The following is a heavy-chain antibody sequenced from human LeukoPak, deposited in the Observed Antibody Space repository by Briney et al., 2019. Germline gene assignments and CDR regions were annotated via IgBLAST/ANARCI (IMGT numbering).Heavy chain of an antibody. CDR3: ARTAYPYYYDSSGYYFFDY. J-gene: IGHJ4*02. D-gene: IGHD3-22*01. V-gene: IGHV4-31*03. CDR2: IYYSGST. Sequence: SETLSLTCTVSGGSISSGGYYWSWIRQHPGKGLEWIGYIYYSGSTYYNPSLKSRVTISVDTSKNQFSLKLSSVTAADTAVYYCARTAYPYYYDSSGYYFFDYWGQGTLVTVSS. CDR1: GGSISSGGYY.